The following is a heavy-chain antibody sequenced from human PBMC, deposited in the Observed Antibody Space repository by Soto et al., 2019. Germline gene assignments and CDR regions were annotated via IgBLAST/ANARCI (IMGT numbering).Heavy chain of an antibody. CDR3: EVTTGY. Sequence: QVQVVQSRAEVKKPGASVKVSCKTSGYTFTEYDINWVRQAPGQGLEYMGWVSPENRNAGYAPQFRGRVSMTADTSINTAYLELTTLTYEDTAVYYCEVTTGYWGQETMVTVSS. CDR2: VSPENRNA. D-gene: IGHD4-17*01. J-gene: IGHJ4*02. CDR1: GYTFTEYD. V-gene: IGHV1-8*01.